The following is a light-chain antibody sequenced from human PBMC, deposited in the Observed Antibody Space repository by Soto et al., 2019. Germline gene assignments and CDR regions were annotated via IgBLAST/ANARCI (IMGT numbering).Light chain of an antibody. J-gene: IGLJ2*01. CDR2: GDT. CDR1: RSNIGAGYD. Sequence: QPVLTQPPSVSGAPGQRVNISCTGSRSNIGAGYDVHWYQQLPGTAPKLLIYGDTNRPSGVPDRFSGSKSATSATLVITGLQAEDEADYYCQSYDTALNVNVVFGGGIKLTVL. CDR3: QSYDTALNVNVV. V-gene: IGLV1-40*01.